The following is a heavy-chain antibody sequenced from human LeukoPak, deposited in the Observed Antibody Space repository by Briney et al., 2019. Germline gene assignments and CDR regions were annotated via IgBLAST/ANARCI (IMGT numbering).Heavy chain of an antibody. CDR2: ISSSGSTI. J-gene: IGHJ4*02. V-gene: IGHV3-48*03. D-gene: IGHD3-10*01. CDR3: ARGKYYSWYYFDY. Sequence: PGGSLRLSRAASGFTFSSYEMNWVRQAPGKGLEWVSYISSSGSTIYYADSVKGRFTISRDNAKNSLYLQMNSLRAEDTAVYYCARGKYYSWYYFDYWGQGTLVTVSS. CDR1: GFTFSSYE.